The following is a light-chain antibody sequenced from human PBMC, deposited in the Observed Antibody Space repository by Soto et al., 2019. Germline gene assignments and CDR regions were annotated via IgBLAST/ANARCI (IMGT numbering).Light chain of an antibody. V-gene: IGKV3-20*01. CDR2: GAS. CDR1: QTISSSH. CDR3: QQYAGSPLT. J-gene: IGKJ4*01. Sequence: IVLPQSPCALSLSPGERATLSCRASQTISSSHLAWYQQKPGQAPRLIIYGASSRATGIPDRFRGSGSGTDFILTISRLDPEDFAVYYCQQYAGSPLTFGGGTKVDIK.